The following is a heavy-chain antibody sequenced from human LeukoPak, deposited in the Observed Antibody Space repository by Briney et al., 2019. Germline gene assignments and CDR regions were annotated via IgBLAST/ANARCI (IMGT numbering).Heavy chain of an antibody. J-gene: IGHJ4*02. CDR3: ARDEGLGAWFL. D-gene: IGHD6-19*01. CDR1: GFTFTTYW. Sequence: PGGSLRLSCAASGFTFTTYWISWVRQAPGGGLEWVANIKYDGTEKYYVDSVKGRFTISRDNAKNSVYLQMNSLRVDDTAIYYCARDEGLGAWFLWGQGTVVAVSS. V-gene: IGHV3-7*01. CDR2: IKYDGTEK.